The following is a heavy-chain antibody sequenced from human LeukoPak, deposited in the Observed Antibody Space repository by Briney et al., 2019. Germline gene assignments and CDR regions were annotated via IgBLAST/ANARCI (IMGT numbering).Heavy chain of an antibody. J-gene: IGHJ4*02. Sequence: PSETLSLTCTVSGGSISSYYWSWIRQPPGKGLEWIGHIHNSGNTNYNPSLKSRVTLSVDTSKNQFSLKLTSVTAADTAVYYCARGPYCGGDCYFDYWGQGTLVTVSS. CDR2: IHNSGNT. D-gene: IGHD2-21*02. CDR1: GGSISSYY. V-gene: IGHV4-59*12. CDR3: ARGPYCGGDCYFDY.